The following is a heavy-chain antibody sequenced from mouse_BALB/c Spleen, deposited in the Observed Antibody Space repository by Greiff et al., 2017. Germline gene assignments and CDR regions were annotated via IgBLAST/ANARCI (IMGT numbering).Heavy chain of an antibody. V-gene: IGHV3-2*02. CDR3: ATRDYGSSYGWYFDV. J-gene: IGHJ1*01. CDR1: GYSITSDYA. Sequence: EVKLVESGPGLVKPSQSLSLTCTVTGYSITSDYAWNWIRQFPGNKLEWMGYISYSGSTSYNPSLKSRISITRDTSKNQFFLQLNSVTTEDTATYYCATRDYGSSYGWYFDVWGAGTTVTVSS. D-gene: IGHD1-1*01. CDR2: ISYSGST.